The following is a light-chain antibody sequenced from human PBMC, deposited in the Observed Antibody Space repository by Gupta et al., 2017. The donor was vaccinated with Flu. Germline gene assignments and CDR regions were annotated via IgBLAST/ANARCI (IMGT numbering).Light chain of an antibody. CDR1: QSVLYSSNNKNY. Sequence: DIVMTQSPDSLAVSLGERATINCKSSQSVLYSSNNKNYLAWYQQKPGQPPKLLIYWASTREAGVPDRFSGSGSGTDFTLTVSSRQAEDVAVYYCQQYDGFHPITFGGGTKVEIK. V-gene: IGKV4-1*01. CDR2: WAS. CDR3: QQYDGFHPIT. J-gene: IGKJ4*01.